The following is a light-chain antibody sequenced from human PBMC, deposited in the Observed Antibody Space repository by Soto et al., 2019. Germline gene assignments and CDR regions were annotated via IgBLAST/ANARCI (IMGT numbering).Light chain of an antibody. Sequence: DSQMTQSPSALSASRGDRVTSTCRASQSINNRLAWYQQMPGKAPNLLIYDASTLESGVPSRFRGSGSETEFTLTISGLQPDDFATYYCQQFIDGWTFGQGTKVDI. CDR1: QSINNR. CDR2: DAS. V-gene: IGKV1-5*01. J-gene: IGKJ1*01. CDR3: QQFIDGWT.